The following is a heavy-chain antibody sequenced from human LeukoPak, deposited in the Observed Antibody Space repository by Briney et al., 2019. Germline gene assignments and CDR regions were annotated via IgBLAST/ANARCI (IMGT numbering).Heavy chain of an antibody. D-gene: IGHD1-26*01. V-gene: IGHV3-21*01. Sequence: GGSLRLSCAASGFTFSTYNMNWVRQAPGKGLEWVSYISSTGTYIYYADSVKGRFTISRDNAKNSLYLQMNSLRAEDTAVYYCARGDSGSDYWGQGTLVTVSS. CDR2: ISSTGTYI. J-gene: IGHJ4*02. CDR3: ARGDSGSDY. CDR1: GFTFSTYN.